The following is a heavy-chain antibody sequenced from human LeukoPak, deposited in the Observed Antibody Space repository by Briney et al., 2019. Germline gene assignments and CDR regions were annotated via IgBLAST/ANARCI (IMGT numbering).Heavy chain of an antibody. CDR2: INHSGST. V-gene: IGHV4-34*01. CDR1: GGSFSGYY. CDR3: ARICSSTSCYFDAFDI. D-gene: IGHD2-2*01. J-gene: IGHJ3*02. Sequence: PSETLSLTCAVYGGSFSGYYWSWIRQPPGRGLEWIGEINHSGSTNYNPSLKSRVTISVDTSKNQFSLKLSSVTAADTAVYYCARICSSTSCYFDAFDIWGQGTMVTVSS.